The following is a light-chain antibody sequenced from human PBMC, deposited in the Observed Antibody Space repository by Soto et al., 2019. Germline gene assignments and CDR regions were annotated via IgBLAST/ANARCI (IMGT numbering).Light chain of an antibody. J-gene: IGLJ1*01. CDR3: SSYTSGRDVYV. Sequence: QSVLTQPASVSGSPGQSITISCTGTSSDVGSYHYVSWFQQHPGKAPKLIIFEVSDRPSGVSTRFSGSKSGDTASLTISGLQADDEADYYCSSYTSGRDVYVIGGGTKVTVL. V-gene: IGLV2-14*01. CDR1: SSDVGSYHY. CDR2: EVS.